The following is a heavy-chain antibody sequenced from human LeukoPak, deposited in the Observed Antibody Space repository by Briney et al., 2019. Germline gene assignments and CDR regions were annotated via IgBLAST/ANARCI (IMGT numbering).Heavy chain of an antibody. CDR2: ISGSGGTT. V-gene: IGHV3-23*01. J-gene: IGHJ4*02. Sequence: PGESLRLSCVASGFTFSSYAMSWARQAPGKGLEWLSAISGSGGTTFYADSVKGRFTISRDNSKNTLYLQMNSLRAEDTAVYYCAKGRSGSPGRYFDYWGQGTLVTVSS. D-gene: IGHD1-26*01. CDR1: GFTFSSYA. CDR3: AKGRSGSPGRYFDY.